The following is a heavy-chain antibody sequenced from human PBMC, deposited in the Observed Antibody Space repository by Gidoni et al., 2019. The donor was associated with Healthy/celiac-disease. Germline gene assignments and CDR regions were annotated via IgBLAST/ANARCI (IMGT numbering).Heavy chain of an antibody. D-gene: IGHD1-26*01. CDR2: ISYDGSNK. CDR3: ARYPSYYLYYYGMDV. V-gene: IGHV3-30-3*01. Sequence: QVQLVESGGGVVQPGRSLRLSCAASGFTFSSYAMHWVRQAPGKGLEWVAVISYDGSNKYYADSVKGRFTISRDNSKNTLYLQMNSLRAEDTAVYYCARYPSYYLYYYGMDVWGQGTTVTVSS. CDR1: GFTFSSYA. J-gene: IGHJ6*02.